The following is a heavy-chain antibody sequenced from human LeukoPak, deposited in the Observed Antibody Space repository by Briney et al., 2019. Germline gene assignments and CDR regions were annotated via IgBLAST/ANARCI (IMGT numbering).Heavy chain of an antibody. V-gene: IGHV1-24*01. Sequence: ASVKVSCKVSGYTRTELCMHWVRQAPGKGLEWMGGLDPEDGETTYAQKFQGRGTMTEDASTETAYMEVSSCGSGETSAYYVSAATHHFYIDVWPKGTTVSVS. CDR2: LDPEDGET. CDR3: SAATHHFYIDV. J-gene: IGHJ6*03. D-gene: IGHD5/OR15-5a*01. CDR1: GYTRTELC.